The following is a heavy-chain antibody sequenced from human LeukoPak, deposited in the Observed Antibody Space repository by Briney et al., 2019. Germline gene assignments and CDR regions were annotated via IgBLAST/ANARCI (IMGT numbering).Heavy chain of an antibody. V-gene: IGHV4-4*02. CDR2: IYHSGST. CDR1: GGSISSSNW. Sequence: SETLSLTCAVSGGSISSSNWWSWVRQPPGKGLEWIGEIYHSGSTNYNPSLKSRVTISVDKSKNQFSLKLSSVTAADTAVYYCAISNPGIAAAGTLGTYDYWGQGTLVTVSS. J-gene: IGHJ4*02. CDR3: AISNPGIAAAGTLGTYDY. D-gene: IGHD6-13*01.